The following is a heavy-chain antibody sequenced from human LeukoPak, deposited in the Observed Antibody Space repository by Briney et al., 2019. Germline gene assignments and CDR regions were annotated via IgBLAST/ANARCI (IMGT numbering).Heavy chain of an antibody. V-gene: IGHV3-23*01. CDR1: GFTFSSYA. CDR3: AKDGSNIYWYFDL. J-gene: IGHJ2*01. Sequence: GGSLRLSCAASGFTFSSYAMSWVRQAPGKGLEWVSAISGSGGSTYYADSVKGRFTISRDNSKNTLYLQTNSLRAEDTAVYYCAKDGSNIYWYFDLWGRGTLVTVSS. D-gene: IGHD2/OR15-2a*01. CDR2: ISGSGGST.